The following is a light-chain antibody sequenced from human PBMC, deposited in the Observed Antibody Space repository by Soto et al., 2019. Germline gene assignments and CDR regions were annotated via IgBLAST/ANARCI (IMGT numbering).Light chain of an antibody. J-gene: IGLJ3*02. CDR1: SGHNNYA. CDR2: VNSDGSH. V-gene: IGLV4-69*01. CDR3: QSWGTGVRV. Sequence: QLVLTQSPSASASLGASVKLTCTLASGHNNYAIAWHQQQPEKGPRYLMKVNSDGSHTKGDGVPDRFSASSSGAARYLTLSSRQSDDDADYYCQSWGTGVRVFGGGTKLTV.